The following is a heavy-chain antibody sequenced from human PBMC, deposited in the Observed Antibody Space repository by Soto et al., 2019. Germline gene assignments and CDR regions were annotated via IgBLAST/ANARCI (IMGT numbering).Heavy chain of an antibody. V-gene: IGHV3-23*01. CDR1: GFFFSSYT. D-gene: IGHD6-19*01. Sequence: EVQLLESGGGLVQPGGSLRLSCVGSGFFFSSYTMTWVRQAPGKGLEWVSSFSATSENTYYADSVRGRFTIYRDNSKNTLSLQMYSLTAEDTAMYYCAKARDQQWVRLPFDYWGQGILVIVSS. CDR3: AKARDQQWVRLPFDY. J-gene: IGHJ4*02. CDR2: FSATSENT.